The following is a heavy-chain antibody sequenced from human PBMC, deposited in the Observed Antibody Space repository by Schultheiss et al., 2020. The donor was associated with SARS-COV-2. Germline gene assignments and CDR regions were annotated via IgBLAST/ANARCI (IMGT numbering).Heavy chain of an antibody. Sequence: SETLSLTCSVSGGSVSSGSYYWSWIRQSPGRGLEWIGYIYHSGGTRYHPSLKSRVTISLDTSKNQFSLRLISVIAADTAVYYCARVDLETALVGGLDVWGQGSTVTVSS. CDR3: ARVDLETALVGGLDV. D-gene: IGHD5-18*01. J-gene: IGHJ6*02. CDR2: IYHSGGT. CDR1: GGSVSSGSYY. V-gene: IGHV4-61*01.